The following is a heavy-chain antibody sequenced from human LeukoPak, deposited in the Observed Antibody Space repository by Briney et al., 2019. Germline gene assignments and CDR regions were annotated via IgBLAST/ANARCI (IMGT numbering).Heavy chain of an antibody. D-gene: IGHD5-12*01. Sequence: ASVKVSCKTSGYTFTDYYLHCVRHAPGQGLECVGWIHPNSGATHHAQKFQRRLTMTRDTSISTVYMELTRLRSDDTAVYYCARDMGRYSGYDYDYWGQGTLVTASS. CDR3: ARDMGRYSGYDYDY. CDR2: IHPNSGAT. V-gene: IGHV1-2*02. J-gene: IGHJ4*02. CDR1: GYTFTDYY.